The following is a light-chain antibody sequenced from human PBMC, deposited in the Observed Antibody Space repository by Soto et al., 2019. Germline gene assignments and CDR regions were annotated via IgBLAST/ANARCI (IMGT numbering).Light chain of an antibody. CDR1: QSIGSH. CDR2: DAS. Sequence: EIVLRQSPATLSLSPGEGATLSCRARQSIGSHLAWYQQQPGQAPRLLIHDASSRATGIPARFSGSGSGTDFTLTISSRGLQDFDLYYCQHRKYWARSITFGQGTRMDI. CDR3: QHRKYWARSIT. J-gene: IGKJ5*01. V-gene: IGKV3-11*01.